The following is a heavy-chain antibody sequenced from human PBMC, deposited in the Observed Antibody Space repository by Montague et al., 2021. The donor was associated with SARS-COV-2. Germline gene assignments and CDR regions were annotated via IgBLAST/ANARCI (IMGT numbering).Heavy chain of an antibody. CDR2: IYHSGNT. CDR3: ARGLTGISMIVVVRLGASHYFDP. V-gene: IGHV4-34*01. CDR1: GGSFSDYH. D-gene: IGHD3-22*01. J-gene: IGHJ4*02. Sequence: SETLSLTCGVSGGSFSDYHWSWIRQPPGQGLEWIGEIYHSGNTNYNPSLKSRVTISRDTSKSQFSLKLSSVTAADTAVYYCARGLTGISMIVVVRLGASHYFDPWGQGTLVTVSS.